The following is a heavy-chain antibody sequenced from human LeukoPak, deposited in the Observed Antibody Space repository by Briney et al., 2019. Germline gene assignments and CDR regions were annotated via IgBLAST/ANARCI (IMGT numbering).Heavy chain of an antibody. CDR3: AKMYNYYYYGMDV. CDR1: GFTFSSYA. CDR2: ISGSGGST. D-gene: IGHD1-14*01. V-gene: IGHV3-23*01. Sequence: GGSPRLSCAASGFTFSSYAMSWVRQAPGKGLEWVSAISGSGGSTYYADSVKGRFTISRDNSKNTLYLQMNSLRAEDTAVYYCAKMYNYYYYGMDVWGQGTTVTVSS. J-gene: IGHJ6*02.